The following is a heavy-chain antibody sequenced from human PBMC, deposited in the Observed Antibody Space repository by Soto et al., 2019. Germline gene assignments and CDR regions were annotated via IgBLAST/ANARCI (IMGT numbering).Heavy chain of an antibody. Sequence: GGSLRLSCAASGFTFSSYAMSWVRQAPGKGLEWVSAISGSGGSTYYADSVKGRFTISRDKSKNTLYLQMNSLRAEDTAVYYCAKAQDPCRSHCYYYYGMDVWGQGTTVTVSS. J-gene: IGHJ6*02. D-gene: IGHD6-13*01. CDR1: GFTFSSYA. V-gene: IGHV3-23*01. CDR3: AKAQDPCRSHCYYYYGMDV. CDR2: ISGSGGST.